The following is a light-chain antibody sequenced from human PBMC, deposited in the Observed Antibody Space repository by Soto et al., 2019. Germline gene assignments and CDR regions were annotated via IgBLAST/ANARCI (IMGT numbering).Light chain of an antibody. J-gene: IGKJ5*01. CDR2: GAS. CDR3: QQRSNWPPIT. Sequence: EIVMTQSPATLSVSPGERATLSCTASQSVSNNYLAWYQQKPGQAPRLLIYGASNRATGIPDRFSGSGSGTDFTLTISSLEPEDFAVYYCQQRSNWPPITFGQGTRLEIK. CDR1: QSVSNNY. V-gene: IGKV3D-20*02.